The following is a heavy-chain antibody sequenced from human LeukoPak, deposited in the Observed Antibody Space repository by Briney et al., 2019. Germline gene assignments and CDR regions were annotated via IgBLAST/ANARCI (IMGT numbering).Heavy chain of an antibody. V-gene: IGHV4-4*07. J-gene: IGHJ3*02. CDR1: GGSISNYY. Sequence: SETLSLTCTVSGGSISNYYWSWIRQPAGKGLEWIGRIYNNGAINYNPSLKSRVTMSIDTSKNQFSLKLSSVTAADTAVYYCARQIALAGEWAFDIWGQGTMVTVSS. D-gene: IGHD6-19*01. CDR3: ARQIALAGEWAFDI. CDR2: IYNNGAI.